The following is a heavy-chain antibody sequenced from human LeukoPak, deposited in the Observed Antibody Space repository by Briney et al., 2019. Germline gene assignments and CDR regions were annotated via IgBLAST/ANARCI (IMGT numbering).Heavy chain of an antibody. CDR2: IKGDGSHT. V-gene: IGHV3-74*01. CDR1: GFTFGSYW. D-gene: IGHD1-26*01. J-gene: IGHJ5*01. CDR3: VRDWDHFDFDS. Sequence: GGSLRLSCAASGFTFGSYWMHWIRQAPGKGLVWISRIKGDGSHTIYADSVEGRFTISRDNAKNTLFLQMGSLRVEDTAVYYCVRDWDHFDFDSWGQGTLVTVAS.